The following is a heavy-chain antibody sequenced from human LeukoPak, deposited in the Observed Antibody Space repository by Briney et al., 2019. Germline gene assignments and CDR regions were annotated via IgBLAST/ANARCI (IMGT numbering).Heavy chain of an antibody. D-gene: IGHD3-3*01. V-gene: IGHV5-51*01. J-gene: IGHJ6*02. Sequence: GESLKISCQGSGYSFTSYWIGWVRQMPGKGLEWMGIIYPGDSDTRYSPSFQGQVTISADKSISTAYLQWSSLKASDTAMYYCARSDRVTIFGVATYYGMDVWGQGTTVTVSS. CDR1: GYSFTSYW. CDR2: IYPGDSDT. CDR3: ARSDRVTIFGVATYYGMDV.